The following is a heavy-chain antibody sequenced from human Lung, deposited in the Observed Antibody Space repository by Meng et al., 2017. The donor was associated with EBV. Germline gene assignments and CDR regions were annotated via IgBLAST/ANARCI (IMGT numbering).Heavy chain of an antibody. CDR2: IYHCGST. J-gene: IGHJ4*02. CDR3: ARVGAYCGGDCYHPR. Sequence: PRRESGPGRGRPSGPLGLTGAVSGGALSSRNWWIWVRQPPGKGLEGIGEIYHCGSTNYNPFLKSRVTISVDESKNQFSLRLSSVTAADTAVYYCARVGAYCGGDCYHPRWGQGTLVTVSS. CDR1: GGALSSRNW. D-gene: IGHD2-21*02. V-gene: IGHV4-4*02.